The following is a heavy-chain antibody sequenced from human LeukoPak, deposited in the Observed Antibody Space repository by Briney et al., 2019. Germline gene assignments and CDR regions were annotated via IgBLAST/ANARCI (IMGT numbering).Heavy chain of an antibody. D-gene: IGHD2-15*01. J-gene: IGHJ4*02. V-gene: IGHV4-59*01. CDR1: GGSISSYY. Sequence: SETLSLTCTVSGGSISSYYWSWLRQPPGKGLEWIGYIYYSGSTNYNPSLKSRVTISVDTSKNQFSLKLSSVTAADAAVYYCARGRIGSGTLWGQGTLVAVSS. CDR3: ARGRIGSGTL. CDR2: IYYSGST.